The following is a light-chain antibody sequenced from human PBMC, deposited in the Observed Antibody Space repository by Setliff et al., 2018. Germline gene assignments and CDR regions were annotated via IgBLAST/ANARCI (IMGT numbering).Light chain of an antibody. CDR1: SSDVGSYDL. V-gene: IGLV2-14*03. CDR3: SSNTNSDTLFV. CDR2: AVS. J-gene: IGLJ2*01. Sequence: SALAQPASVSGSPGQSITISCSGTSSDVGSYDLVSWYQQHPGKAPKLIIYAVSDRPSGVSNRFSGSKSGSTASLTISGLQPEDEADYYCSSNTNSDTLFVFGGGTKVTVL.